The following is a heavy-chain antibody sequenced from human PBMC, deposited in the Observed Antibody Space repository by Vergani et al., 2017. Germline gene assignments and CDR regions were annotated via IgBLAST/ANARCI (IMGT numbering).Heavy chain of an antibody. D-gene: IGHD3-9*01. V-gene: IGHV1-46*03. CDR1: GYTFTAYY. J-gene: IGHJ4*02. CDR3: AREPPLTGFFDY. Sequence: QVQLVQSGVEVGKPGASVKISCKASGYTFTAYYIHWVRQAPEQGLEWVGVISPDGFSTFYAQKFQGRVTITRDTSTSTVYVEVTSLRSDDTAVYYCAREPPLTGFFDYWGQGTLVTVSS. CDR2: ISPDGFST.